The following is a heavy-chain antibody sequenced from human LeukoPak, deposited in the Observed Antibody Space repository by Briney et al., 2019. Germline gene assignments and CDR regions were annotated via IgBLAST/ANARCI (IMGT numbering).Heavy chain of an antibody. J-gene: IGHJ4*02. CDR2: ITSNGGST. CDR3: TRGPGYDYVWGSYRADY. V-gene: IGHV3-64*01. D-gene: IGHD3-16*02. Sequence: WGSLRLSCAASGFIFNSYAMHWVRQAPGRGLEYVSAITSNGGSTFYANSVKGRFTISRDNSKNTLFLQMGSLRAEDMAVYYCTRGPGYDYVWGSYRADYWGRGTLVTVSS. CDR1: GFIFNSYA.